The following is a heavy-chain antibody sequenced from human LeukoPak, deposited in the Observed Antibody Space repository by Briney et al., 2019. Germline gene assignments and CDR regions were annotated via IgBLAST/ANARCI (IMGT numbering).Heavy chain of an antibody. CDR2: IYYSGST. J-gene: IGHJ6*02. Sequence: SETLSLTCTVSGGSISSGGYYWSWIRQHPGKGLEWIGYIYYSGSTYYNPSLKSRVSISVDTSKNQFSLKLSSVTAADTAVYFCARDDSTTDYYGMDVWGQGTTVTVSS. CDR3: ARDDSTTDYYGMDV. CDR1: GGSISSGGYY. D-gene: IGHD2/OR15-2a*01. V-gene: IGHV4-31*03.